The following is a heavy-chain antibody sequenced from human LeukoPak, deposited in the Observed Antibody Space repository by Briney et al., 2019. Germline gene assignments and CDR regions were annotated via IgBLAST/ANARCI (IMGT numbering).Heavy chain of an antibody. Sequence: ASVKVSCKASGGTFSSYAISWVRQAPGQGLEWMGRIIPIFGTANYAQKFQGRVTITTDESTSTAYMELSSLRSEDTAEYYCARGSIAAPGYFDYWGQGTLVTVSS. D-gene: IGHD6-6*01. J-gene: IGHJ4*02. V-gene: IGHV1-69*05. CDR2: IIPIFGTA. CDR3: ARGSIAAPGYFDY. CDR1: GGTFSSYA.